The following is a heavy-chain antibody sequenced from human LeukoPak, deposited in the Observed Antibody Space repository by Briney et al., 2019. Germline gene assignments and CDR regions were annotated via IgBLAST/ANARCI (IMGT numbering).Heavy chain of an antibody. CDR2: IKQDGSEK. CDR3: ARNMRASYYYDSSGYYYHYYYGMDV. Sequence: PGGSLRLSCAASGFTFSSYWMSWVRQAPGKGLEWVANIKQDGSEKYYVDSVKGRFTISRDNAKNSLYLQMNSLRAEDTAVYYCARNMRASYYYDSSGYYYHYYYGMDVWGQGATVTVSS. J-gene: IGHJ6*02. V-gene: IGHV3-7*01. CDR1: GFTFSSYW. D-gene: IGHD3-22*01.